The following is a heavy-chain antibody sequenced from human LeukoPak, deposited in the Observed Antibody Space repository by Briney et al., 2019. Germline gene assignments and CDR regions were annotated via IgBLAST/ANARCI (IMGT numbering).Heavy chain of an antibody. CDR2: INHSGST. J-gene: IGHJ4*02. CDR3: AGGMTAAAAY. Sequence: KPSETLSLTCAVYGGSFSGYYWSWIRQPPGKGLEWIGEINHSGSTNYNPSLKSRVTISVDTSKNQFSLKLSSVTAADTAVYYCAGGMTAAAAYWGQGTLVTVSS. CDR1: GGSFSGYY. V-gene: IGHV4-34*01. D-gene: IGHD6-13*01.